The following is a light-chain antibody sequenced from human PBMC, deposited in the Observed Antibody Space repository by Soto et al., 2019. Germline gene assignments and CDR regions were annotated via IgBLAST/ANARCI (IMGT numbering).Light chain of an antibody. CDR1: QSVSSSY. J-gene: IGKJ4*01. CDR2: GAS. Sequence: EIVLTQSPGTLSLSPGERATLSCRASQSVSSSYLAWYQQKPGQAPRLLIYGASSRATGIPDRFSGSESGTDFTLTISRLEPEDFAVYYWQQYGSSSLTFGGGTKVEIK. CDR3: QQYGSSSLT. V-gene: IGKV3-20*01.